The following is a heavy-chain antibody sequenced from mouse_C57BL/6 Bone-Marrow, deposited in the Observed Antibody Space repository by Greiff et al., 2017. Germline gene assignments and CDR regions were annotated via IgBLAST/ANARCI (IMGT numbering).Heavy chain of an antibody. CDR2: ISPRSGNT. Sequence: VQLQQSGAELARPAASVKLSCKASGYTFTSYGISWVKQRTGQGLEWIGEISPRSGNTYYNEKFKGKATLTADKSSSTAYMELRSLTSEDSAVYFCAREGMGLRLYAMDYWGQGTSVTVPS. CDR1: GYTFTSYG. CDR3: AREGMGLRLYAMDY. D-gene: IGHD1-1*01. J-gene: IGHJ4*01. V-gene: IGHV1-81*01.